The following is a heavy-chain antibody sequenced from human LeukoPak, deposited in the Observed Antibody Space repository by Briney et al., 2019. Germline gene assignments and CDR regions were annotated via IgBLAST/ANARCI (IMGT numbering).Heavy chain of an antibody. CDR3: ARDRRYCSGGSCYFDYFFDY. J-gene: IGHJ4*02. CDR2: ISYDASIN. Sequence: PGGSLRLSCAASGFTFNSYAVHWVRQAPGQGLEWVAVISYDASINFYAASVKGRFTISRDNSKNTLYLQMNSLRAEDTALYFCARDRRYCSGGSCYFDYFFDYWGQGTLVTVSS. D-gene: IGHD2-15*01. CDR1: GFTFNSYA. V-gene: IGHV3-30-3*01.